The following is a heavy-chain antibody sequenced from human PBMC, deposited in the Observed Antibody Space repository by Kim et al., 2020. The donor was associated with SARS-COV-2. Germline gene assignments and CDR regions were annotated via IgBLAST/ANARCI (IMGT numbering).Heavy chain of an antibody. V-gene: IGHV4-34*01. CDR3: ASGSDSSSWNRGVKYYYYYGMDV. D-gene: IGHD6-13*01. CDR1: GGSFSGYY. J-gene: IGHJ6*02. Sequence: SETLSLTCAVYGGSFSGYYWSWIRQPPGKGLEWIGEINHSGSTNYNPSLKSRVTISVDTSKNQFSLKLSSVTAADTAVYYCASGSDSSSWNRGVKYYYYYGMDVLGQGTTVTVSS. CDR2: INHSGST.